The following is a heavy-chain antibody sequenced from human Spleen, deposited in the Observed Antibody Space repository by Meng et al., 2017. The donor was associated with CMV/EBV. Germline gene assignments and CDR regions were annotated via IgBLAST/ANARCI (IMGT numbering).Heavy chain of an antibody. CDR2: ISSNGCYI. D-gene: IGHD2-21*01. CDR3: AREAGGGHSSSDWFDP. CDR1: FTFSSYT. J-gene: IGHJ5*02. Sequence: FTFSSYTMNWFRQAPGKGLEWVSSISSNGCYIYYADSLKGRFTISRDNAKNSLYLQINSLTAEDTAVYYCAREAGGGHSSSDWFDPWGQGTLVTVSS. V-gene: IGHV3-21*01.